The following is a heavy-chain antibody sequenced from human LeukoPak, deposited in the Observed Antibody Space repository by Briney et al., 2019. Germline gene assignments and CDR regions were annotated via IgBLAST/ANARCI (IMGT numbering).Heavy chain of an antibody. CDR1: GYTFTSYD. J-gene: IGHJ6*03. CDR2: MNPNSGNT. D-gene: IGHD2-2*01. V-gene: IGHV1-8*01. Sequence: GASVKVSCKASGYTFTSYDINWVRQATGQGLEWMGWMNPNSGNTGYAQQFQGRVTMTRNTSISTAYMELSSLRSEDTAVYYCARGVAMAPYYYYYMDVWGKGTTVTVSS. CDR3: ARGVAMAPYYYYYMDV.